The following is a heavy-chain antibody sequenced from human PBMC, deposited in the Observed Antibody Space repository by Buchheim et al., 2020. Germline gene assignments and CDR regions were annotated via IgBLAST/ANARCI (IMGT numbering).Heavy chain of an antibody. V-gene: IGHV1-69*06. Sequence: QVQLVQSGAEVKKPGSSVKVSCKASGGTFSSYAISWVRQAPGQGLEWMGGIIPIFGTANYAQKFQGRVTITADKSTSTAYMEMSSLRSEDTAVYYCARGSDIAAAGPEPPEDNWFDPWGQGTL. D-gene: IGHD6-13*01. CDR3: ARGSDIAAAGPEPPEDNWFDP. CDR1: GGTFSSYA. CDR2: IIPIFGTA. J-gene: IGHJ5*02.